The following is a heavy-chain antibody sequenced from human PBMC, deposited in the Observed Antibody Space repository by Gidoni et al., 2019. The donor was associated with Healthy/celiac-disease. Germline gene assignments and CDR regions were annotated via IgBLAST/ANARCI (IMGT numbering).Heavy chain of an antibody. J-gene: IGHJ4*02. Sequence: QVQLQESGPGLVKPSETLSLTCTVSGGSIRSYYWSWIRQPPGKGLEWIGYIYYSGSTNYNPSLKSRVTISVDTSKNRFSLKLSSVTAADTAVYYCARGGVTVIPVLLFDYWGQGTLVTVSS. D-gene: IGHD4-17*01. CDR1: GGSIRSYY. V-gene: IGHV4-59*01. CDR3: ARGGVTVIPVLLFDY. CDR2: IYYSGST.